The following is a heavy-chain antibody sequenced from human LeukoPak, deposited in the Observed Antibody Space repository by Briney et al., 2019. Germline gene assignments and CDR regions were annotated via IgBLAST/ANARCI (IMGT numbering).Heavy chain of an antibody. V-gene: IGHV4-4*07. J-gene: IGHJ3*02. Sequence: SETLSLTCTVSGGSISSYYWSWIRQPAGKGLEWIGRIYTSGSTNYNPSLKSRVTMSVDTSKNQFSLKLSSVTAADTAVCYCARAPYYYDSSGYYRHLDAFDIWGQGTMVTVSS. CDR2: IYTSGST. D-gene: IGHD3-22*01. CDR3: ARAPYYYDSSGYYRHLDAFDI. CDR1: GGSISSYY.